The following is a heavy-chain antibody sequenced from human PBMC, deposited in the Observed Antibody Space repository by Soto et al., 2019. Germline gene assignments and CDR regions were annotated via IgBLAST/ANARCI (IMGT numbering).Heavy chain of an antibody. V-gene: IGHV4-34*01. Sequence: ASEAPVPPPAVLCGSFQGYYWLRIRQPPGKGLEWIGEINHSGSTNYNPSLKSRVTISVDTSKNQFSLKLSSVTAADTAVYYCARVPSIAARLGMDVWGQGTTVTVSS. CDR2: INHSGST. CDR1: CGSFQGYY. J-gene: IGHJ6*02. CDR3: ARVPSIAARLGMDV. D-gene: IGHD6-6*01.